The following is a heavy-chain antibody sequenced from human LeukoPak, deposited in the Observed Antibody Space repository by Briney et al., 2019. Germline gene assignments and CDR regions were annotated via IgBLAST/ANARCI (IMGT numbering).Heavy chain of an antibody. V-gene: IGHV3-21*01. Sequence: PGGSLRLSCAASGFTFSSYSMNWVRQAPGKGLEWVSSISSSSSYIYYADSVKGRFTISRDNAKNSLYLQMNSLRAEDTAVYYCARAQYSSSWYVTNDAFDIWGQGTMVTVSS. D-gene: IGHD6-13*01. CDR1: GFTFSSYS. CDR3: ARAQYSSSWYVTNDAFDI. J-gene: IGHJ3*02. CDR2: ISSSSSYI.